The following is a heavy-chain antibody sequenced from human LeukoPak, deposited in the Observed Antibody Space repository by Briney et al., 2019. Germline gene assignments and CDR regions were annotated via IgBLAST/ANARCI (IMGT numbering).Heavy chain of an antibody. CDR1: GFTFSSYS. CDR2: ISSSSGYI. D-gene: IGHD2-15*01. J-gene: IGHJ3*02. CDR3: AREYCSGGSCYSDAFDI. Sequence: GGSLRLSCAASGFTFSSYSMNWVRQAPGKGLEWVSSISSSSGYIYYADSVKGRFTISRDNAKNSLYLQMNSLRAEDTAVYYCAREYCSGGSCYSDAFDIWGQGTMVTVSS. V-gene: IGHV3-21*01.